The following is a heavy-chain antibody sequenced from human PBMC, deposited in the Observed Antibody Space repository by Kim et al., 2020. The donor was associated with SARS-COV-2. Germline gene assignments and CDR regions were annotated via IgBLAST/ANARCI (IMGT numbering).Heavy chain of an antibody. D-gene: IGHD3-16*01. CDR2: GSRS. J-gene: IGHJ4*02. Sequence: GSRSHYGDTRRGRLTISGDNAENSFYLHMNSLRADDTAVYYCARDWGDYWGQGTLVTVSS. CDR3: ARDWGDY. V-gene: IGHV3-7*03.